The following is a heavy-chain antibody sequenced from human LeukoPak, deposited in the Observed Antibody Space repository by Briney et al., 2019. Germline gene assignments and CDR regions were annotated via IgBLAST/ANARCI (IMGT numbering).Heavy chain of an antibody. CDR1: GGTFSSYA. D-gene: IGHD3-22*01. J-gene: IGHJ3*02. Sequence: ASVKVSCKASGGTFSSYAISWVRQAPGQGLEWMGRIIPILGIANYAQKFQGRVTITADKSTSTAYMELSSLRSEDTAVYYCARGPAERITMIVVVTPRDAFDIWGQGTMVTVSS. CDR3: ARGPAERITMIVVVTPRDAFDI. CDR2: IIPILGIA. V-gene: IGHV1-69*04.